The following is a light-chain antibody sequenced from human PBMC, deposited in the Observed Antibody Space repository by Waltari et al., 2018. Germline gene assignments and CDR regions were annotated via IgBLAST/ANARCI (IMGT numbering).Light chain of an antibody. J-gene: IGLJ1*01. Sequence: QSALSQPASVSGSPGQSITISCTGTSSEVGGDNYGSWYQQYPGKGPKLMIYEVSHRPSGVSDRFSGSKSGNTASLTISELQAEDEADYYCSSYARLSTLVFGSGTRVTVL. V-gene: IGLV2-14*01. CDR2: EVS. CDR3: SSYARLSTLV. CDR1: SSEVGGDNY.